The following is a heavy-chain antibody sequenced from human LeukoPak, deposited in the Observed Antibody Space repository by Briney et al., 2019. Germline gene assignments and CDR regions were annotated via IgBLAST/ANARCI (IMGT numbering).Heavy chain of an antibody. CDR3: ARGLRWVRRRYFDY. D-gene: IGHD4-23*01. J-gene: IGHJ4*02. CDR2: INHSGST. Sequence: SETLSLTCAVYGGSFSGYYWGWIRQPPGKGLEWIGEINHSGSTNYNPSLKSRVTISVDTSKNQFSLKLSSVTAADTAVYYCARGLRWVRRRYFDYWGQGTLVTVSS. CDR1: GGSFSGYY. V-gene: IGHV4-34*01.